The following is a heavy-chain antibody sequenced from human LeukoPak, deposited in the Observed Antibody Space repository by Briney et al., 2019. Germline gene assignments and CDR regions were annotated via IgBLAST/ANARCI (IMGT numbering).Heavy chain of an antibody. CDR1: GFTFSSYW. D-gene: IGHD3-22*01. Sequence: PGGSLRLSCADSGFTFSSYWMYRVRQAPGKGLVWVSRIKSDGSTNYADSVKGRFTISRDNAKNTVSLQMNSLRAEDTGVYYCARAPSEIGGYYPEYLRHWGQGTLVTVSS. J-gene: IGHJ1*01. CDR3: ARAPSEIGGYYPEYLRH. V-gene: IGHV3-74*01. CDR2: IKSDGST.